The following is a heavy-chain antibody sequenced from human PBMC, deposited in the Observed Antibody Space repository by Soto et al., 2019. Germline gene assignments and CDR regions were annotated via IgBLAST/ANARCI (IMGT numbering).Heavy chain of an antibody. V-gene: IGHV2-5*02. Sequence: QITLKESGPTLVKPTQTLTLSCTFSGFSLSTSGVGVGWIRQPPGKALEWLALIYWDDDKRYSPSLTSRLTITNDTSKNQVVLTMTNMDAVDTATYYCAHVLVVVANYGMDVWGQGTTVTVSS. D-gene: IGHD2-15*01. CDR1: GFSLSTSGVG. CDR2: IYWDDDK. J-gene: IGHJ6*02. CDR3: AHVLVVVANYGMDV.